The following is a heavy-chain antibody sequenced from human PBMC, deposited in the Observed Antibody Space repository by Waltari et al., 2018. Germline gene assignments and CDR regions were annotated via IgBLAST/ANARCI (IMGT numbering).Heavy chain of an antibody. D-gene: IGHD3-10*01. V-gene: IGHV1-2*02. CDR1: GYPFPGYS. Sequence: QVQLVQSGAEVTKPGASVKVSCQASGYPFPGYSMHLVRQAPGQGLEWMGWINPNRGGTNYAQKFQGRVTMTRDTSISTAYMELSRLRSDDTAVYDGARSEVTMVRGAIDYWGQGTLVTVSS. CDR3: ARSEVTMVRGAIDY. CDR2: INPNRGGT. J-gene: IGHJ4*02.